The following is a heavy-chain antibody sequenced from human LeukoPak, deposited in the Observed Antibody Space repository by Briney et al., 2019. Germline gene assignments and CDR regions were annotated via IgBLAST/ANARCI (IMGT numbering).Heavy chain of an antibody. CDR2: INPNSGGT. J-gene: IGHJ4*02. CDR3: AREGSSTSWPH. V-gene: IGHV1-2*02. CDR1: GYTFTGYY. D-gene: IGHD2-2*01. Sequence: GASVKVSCKSSGYTFTGYYMHWVRQAPGQGLEWMGWINPNSGGTNYAKKFQGRVTMTRDKSISTAYMELSRLRSDDTAVYYCAREGSSTSWPHWGQGTLVTVSS.